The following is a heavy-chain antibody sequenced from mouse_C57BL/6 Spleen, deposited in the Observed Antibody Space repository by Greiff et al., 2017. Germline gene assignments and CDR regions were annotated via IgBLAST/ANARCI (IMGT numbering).Heavy chain of an antibody. CDR2: IDPETGGT. CDR3: TRGGGIYYGNPFAY. Sequence: VQLQQSGAELVRPGASVTLSCKASGYTFTDYEMHWVKQTPVHGLEWIGAIDPETGGTAYNQKFKGKAILTADKSSSPAYMELRSLTSEDSAVYYCTRGGGIYYGNPFAYWGQGTLVTVSA. D-gene: IGHD2-1*01. V-gene: IGHV1-15*01. CDR1: GYTFTDYE. J-gene: IGHJ3*01.